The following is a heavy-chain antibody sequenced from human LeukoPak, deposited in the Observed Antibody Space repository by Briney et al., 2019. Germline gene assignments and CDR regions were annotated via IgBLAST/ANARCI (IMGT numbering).Heavy chain of an antibody. CDR1: GYTFTGYY. J-gene: IGHJ4*02. CDR2: INPNSGGT. V-gene: IGHV1-2*06. Sequence: ASVKVSCKASGYTFTGYYTHWVRQAPGQGLEWMGRINPNSGGTNYAQKFQGRVTMIRGTSISTAYMELSRLRSDDTAVYYCARDNGAANNDYWGQGTLVTVSS. D-gene: IGHD6-25*01. CDR3: ARDNGAANNDY.